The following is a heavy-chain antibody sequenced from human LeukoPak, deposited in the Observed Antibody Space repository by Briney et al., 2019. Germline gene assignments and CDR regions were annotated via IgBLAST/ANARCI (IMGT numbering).Heavy chain of an antibody. CDR3: ARGAEYYAIWRGYAAYSDY. D-gene: IGHD3-3*01. CDR2: VSHRGST. V-gene: IGHV4-38-2*01. J-gene: IGHJ4*02. Sequence: GSLRLSCAASGFTFSSYSMNWIRQSPGKGLEWVGSVSHRGSTYYNPSLRSRVTISVDRSKQKFSLKLTSVTAADTAVYFCARGAEYYAIWRGYAAYSDYWGQGISVTVSS. CDR1: GFTFSSYS.